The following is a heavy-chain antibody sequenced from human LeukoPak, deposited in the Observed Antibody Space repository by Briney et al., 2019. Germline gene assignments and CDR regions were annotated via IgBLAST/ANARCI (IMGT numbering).Heavy chain of an antibody. D-gene: IGHD6-13*01. J-gene: IGHJ4*02. Sequence: GGSPRLSCAASAFTFSSYWMHWVRHGPGKGLMWGARINSDGTTTTYADSVKGRFTISRDNATNTLYLQMNSLTADDTAVYYCARGYYSGSRIDYWGQGTLVTVSS. CDR2: INSDGTTT. CDR1: AFTFSSYW. V-gene: IGHV3-74*01. CDR3: ARGYYSGSRIDY.